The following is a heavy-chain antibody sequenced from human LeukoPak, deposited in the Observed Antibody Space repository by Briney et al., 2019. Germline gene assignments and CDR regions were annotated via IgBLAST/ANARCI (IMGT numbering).Heavy chain of an antibody. Sequence: SETLSLTCTVSGGSISSSSYYWGWIRQPPGTGLEWIGSIYYSGSTYYNPSLKSRVTISVDTSKNQFSLKLSSVTAADTAVYYCARYYATSRRAFDIWGQGTMVTVSS. CDR2: IYYSGST. V-gene: IGHV4-39*07. CDR3: ARYYATSRRAFDI. CDR1: GGSISSSSYY. J-gene: IGHJ3*02. D-gene: IGHD2-8*01.